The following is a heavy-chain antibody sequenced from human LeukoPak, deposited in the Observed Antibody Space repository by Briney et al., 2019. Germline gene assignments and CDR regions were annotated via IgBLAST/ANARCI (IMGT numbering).Heavy chain of an antibody. Sequence: GASVKVSCKASGYTFPDYYMHWVRQAPGQGLEWMGWINPNSGVTKYAQTFQGRVTMTRDTSISTAYMELSRLTSDDTAVYYCARIFTPGGYFDYLGQGTLVTVSS. CDR2: INPNSGVT. J-gene: IGHJ4*02. CDR1: GYTFPDYY. D-gene: IGHD3-9*01. CDR3: ARIFTPGGYFDY. V-gene: IGHV1-2*02.